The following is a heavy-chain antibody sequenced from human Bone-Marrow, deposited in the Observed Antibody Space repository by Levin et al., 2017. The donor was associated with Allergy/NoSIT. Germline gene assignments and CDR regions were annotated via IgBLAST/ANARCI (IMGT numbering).Heavy chain of an antibody. D-gene: IGHD5-24*01. CDR1: GGSVGTGDFY. CDR2: FYYSGST. Sequence: SQTLSLTCSVSGGSVGTGDFYWTWFRQPPGKGLEWIGYFYYSGSTLYNPSLKSRVSIELDTSNNQFSLNLHSVTAADTAVYYCARGLLQSAGFFDYWGQGTLVSVSS. V-gene: IGHV4-30-4*01. J-gene: IGHJ4*02. CDR3: ARGLLQSAGFFDY.